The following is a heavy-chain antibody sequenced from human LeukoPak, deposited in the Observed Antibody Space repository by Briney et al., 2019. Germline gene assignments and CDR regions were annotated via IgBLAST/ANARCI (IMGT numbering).Heavy chain of an antibody. D-gene: IGHD1-26*01. CDR3: RSVGATKVDY. J-gene: IGHJ4*02. Sequence: SETLSLTCTVSGASISSYYWSWIRQPPGKGLEWIGYIYYSGSTNYNPSLKSRVTISVDTSKSQFSLKLSSVTAADTAVYYCRSVGATKVDYWGQGTLVTVSS. CDR2: IYYSGST. CDR1: GASISSYY. V-gene: IGHV4-59*01.